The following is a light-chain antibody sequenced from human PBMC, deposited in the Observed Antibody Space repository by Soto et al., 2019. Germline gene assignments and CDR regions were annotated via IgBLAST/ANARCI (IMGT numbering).Light chain of an antibody. J-gene: IGKJ1*01. CDR2: GAS. CDR1: QSVSSN. V-gene: IGKV3-15*01. Sequence: EIVMTQSPVTLSVSPGERATLSCRASQSVSSNLAWYQQKPGQAPRLLIYGASTRATGIPARFSGSGSGTEFTLTISSLQPDDFATYYCQQYNSDWTFGQGTKVDIK. CDR3: QQYNSDWT.